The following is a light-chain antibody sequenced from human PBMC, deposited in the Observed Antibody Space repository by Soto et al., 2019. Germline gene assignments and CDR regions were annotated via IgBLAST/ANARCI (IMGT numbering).Light chain of an antibody. CDR2: GSS. CDR1: QSLDSRY. V-gene: IGKV3-20*01. Sequence: EIVLTQYPGTPSLSPAERATLSCRASQSLDSRYFAWYQQKLGQAPRLLIYGSSNRATGIPDRFSGSGSGTDFTLTISRLEPEDFAVYHCQQYENSVPLTFGGGSKVDIK. CDR3: QQYENSVPLT. J-gene: IGKJ4*01.